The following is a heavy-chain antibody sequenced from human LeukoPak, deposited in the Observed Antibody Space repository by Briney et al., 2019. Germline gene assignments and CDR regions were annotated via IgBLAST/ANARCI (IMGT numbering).Heavy chain of an antibody. CDR1: GFTFSNYG. V-gene: IGHV3-30*18. Sequence: GRSLRLPCAASGFTFSNYGMHWVRQAPGKGLKWVAVISSAGSTKYYGDSVKGRFTISRDNSKNSLYLQMNSLSAEDTAVYYCAKDLAGPGYSSGWNFDYWGQGTLVTVSS. D-gene: IGHD6-19*01. CDR2: ISSAGSTK. J-gene: IGHJ4*02. CDR3: AKDLAGPGYSSGWNFDY.